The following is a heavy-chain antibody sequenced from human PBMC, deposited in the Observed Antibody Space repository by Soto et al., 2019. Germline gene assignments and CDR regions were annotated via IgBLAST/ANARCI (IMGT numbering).Heavy chain of an antibody. CDR3: ARDLYYYGSGIPKLDYYGMDV. J-gene: IGHJ6*02. CDR1: GFTFSSYG. V-gene: IGHV3-33*01. D-gene: IGHD3-10*01. CDR2: IWYDGSNK. Sequence: SLRLSCAASGFTFSSYGMHWVRQAPGKGLEWVAVIWYDGSNKYYADSVKGRFTISRDNSKNTLYLQMNSLRAEDTAVYYCARDLYYYGSGIPKLDYYGMDVWGQGTTVTVSS.